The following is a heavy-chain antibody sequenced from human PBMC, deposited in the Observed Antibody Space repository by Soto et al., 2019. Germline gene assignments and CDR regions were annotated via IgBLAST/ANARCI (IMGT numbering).Heavy chain of an antibody. Sequence: SVKVSCKASGGTFSSYTISWVRQAPGQGLEWMGRIIPILGIANYAQKFQGRVTITADKSTSTAYMELSSLRSEDTAVYYCASGAYWSSTSWYAVSVWGQGTTVTVSS. D-gene: IGHD2-2*01. J-gene: IGHJ6*02. CDR2: IIPILGIA. V-gene: IGHV1-69*02. CDR1: GGTFSSYT. CDR3: ASGAYWSSTSWYAVSV.